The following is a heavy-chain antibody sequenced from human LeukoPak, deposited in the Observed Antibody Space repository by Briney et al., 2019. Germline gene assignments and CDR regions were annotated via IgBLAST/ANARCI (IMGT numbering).Heavy chain of an antibody. CDR2: IYDSGST. D-gene: IGHD1-26*01. CDR3: ARSEISGSYVDYFDY. J-gene: IGHJ4*02. CDR1: GGSISIYY. V-gene: IGHV4-59*01. Sequence: SETLSLTCTVSGGSISIYYWSWIRQPPGKGLEWIGYIYDSGSTNYNPSLKSRVTISVDTSKNQFSLKLSSVTAADTAVYYCARSEISGSYVDYFDYWGQGTLVTVSS.